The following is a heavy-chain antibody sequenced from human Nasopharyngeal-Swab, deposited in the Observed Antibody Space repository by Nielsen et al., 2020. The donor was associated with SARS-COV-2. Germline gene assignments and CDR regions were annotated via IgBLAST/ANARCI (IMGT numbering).Heavy chain of an antibody. Sequence: GGSLRLSCAASGFTFSSSGMDWVRQAPGKGLEWVAVISYDGSNEYYGDSVKGRFTISRDNFKNTLYLQMNSLRAEDTAVYYCAKGNTYRPEDHWGQGTLVTVSS. V-gene: IGHV3-30*18. CDR2: ISYDGSNE. CDR3: AKGNTYRPEDH. J-gene: IGHJ4*02. D-gene: IGHD3-16*02. CDR1: GFTFSSSG.